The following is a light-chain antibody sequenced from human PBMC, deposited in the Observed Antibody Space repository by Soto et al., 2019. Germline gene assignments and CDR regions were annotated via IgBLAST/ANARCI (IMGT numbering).Light chain of an antibody. CDR2: DVS. CDR1: SSDVGDYDY. J-gene: IGLJ1*01. V-gene: IGLV2-14*03. CDR3: HSYTISDTPYYV. Sequence: QSALTQPASVSGSPGQSITISCTGTSSDVGDYDYVSWYQHHPGKAPKLMIYDVSYRPSGVSNRFSGSKSGNTASLTISGLQAEDEADYYCHSYTISDTPYYVFGTGTKLTVL.